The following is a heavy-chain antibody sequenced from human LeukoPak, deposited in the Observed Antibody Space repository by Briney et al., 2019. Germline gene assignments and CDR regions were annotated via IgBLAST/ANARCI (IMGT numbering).Heavy chain of an antibody. CDR2: IWYDGSNK. CDR3: AREHYYGSGSYYMDV. Sequence: GALRLSCAASGFTFSSYGMHWVRQAPGKGLEWVAVIWYDGSNKYYADSVKGRFTISRDNSKNTLYLQMNSLRAEDTAVYYCAREHYYGSGSYYMDVWGQGTTVTVS. J-gene: IGHJ6*02. D-gene: IGHD3-10*01. CDR1: GFTFSSYG. V-gene: IGHV3-33*01.